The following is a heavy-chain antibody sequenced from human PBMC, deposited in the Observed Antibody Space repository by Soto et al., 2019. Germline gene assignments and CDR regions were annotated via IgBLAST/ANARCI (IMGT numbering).Heavy chain of an antibody. V-gene: IGHV1-2*04. D-gene: IGHD3-10*01. CDR2: INPNSGGT. Sequence: QVQLVQSGAEVKKTGASVKVSCKASGYTFIGYYIHWVRQAPGQGLEWMGWINPNSGGTNYAQRFQGWVTMTRDRSISTAYMALGRLKSADTAVYYCARVGGGLASLGYYGMDVWGQGTTVTVSS. CDR3: ARVGGGLASLGYYGMDV. CDR1: GYTFIGYY. J-gene: IGHJ6*02.